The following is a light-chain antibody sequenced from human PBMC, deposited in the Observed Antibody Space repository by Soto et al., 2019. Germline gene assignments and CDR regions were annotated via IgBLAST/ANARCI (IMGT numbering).Light chain of an antibody. CDR1: QDISSW. J-gene: IGKJ4*01. Sequence: DIQMTQSPSFVSASVGDRVTITCRASQDISSWLVWYQQKPGKAPKLLIHATSGLQSGVPSRFSGGGSGTEFTLTISSLQPDDFATYYCQQYSSYPLTFGGGTNVDI. CDR3: QQYSSYPLT. V-gene: IGKV1-12*01. CDR2: ATS.